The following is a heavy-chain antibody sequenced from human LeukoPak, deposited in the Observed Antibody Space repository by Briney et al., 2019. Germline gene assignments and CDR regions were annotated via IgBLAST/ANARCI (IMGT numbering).Heavy chain of an antibody. CDR3: ASNYYGSGSYYNVNDY. Sequence: SETLSLTCAVYGXSFSGYYGSWIRQPPGKGLEWIAEINHSGSTNYNPSLKSRVTISVDTSKNQFSLKLSSVTAADTAVYYCASNYYGSGSYYNVNDYWGQGTLVTVSS. CDR2: INHSGST. CDR1: GXSFSGYY. D-gene: IGHD3-10*01. V-gene: IGHV4-34*01. J-gene: IGHJ4*02.